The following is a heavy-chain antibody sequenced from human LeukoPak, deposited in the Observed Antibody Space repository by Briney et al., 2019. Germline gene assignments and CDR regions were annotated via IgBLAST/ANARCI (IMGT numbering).Heavy chain of an antibody. Sequence: SQTLSLTCAISGDSVSSNSAAWNWIRQSPSRGLEWLGRTYYRSKWYNDYTISMKSRITINPDTSKNQFSLQLNSVTPEDTAVYYCAREGYSYGSVGIRNSYYYGMDVWGQGTTVTVSS. D-gene: IGHD5-18*01. CDR2: TYYRSKWYN. CDR3: AREGYSYGSVGIRNSYYYGMDV. CDR1: GDSVSSNSAA. V-gene: IGHV6-1*01. J-gene: IGHJ6*02.